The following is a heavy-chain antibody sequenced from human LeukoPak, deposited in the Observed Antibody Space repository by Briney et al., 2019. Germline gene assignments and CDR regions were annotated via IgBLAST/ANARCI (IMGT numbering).Heavy chain of an antibody. V-gene: IGHV3-7*01. CDR1: GFTFSNAW. J-gene: IGHJ4*02. D-gene: IGHD1-1*01. CDR2: IKPDGSEK. CDR3: VRNWNLDS. Sequence: AGGSLRLSCAASGFTFSNAWMSWVRQAPGRGLEWVANIKPDGSEKNYADSMKGRFTISRDNAKNSLFLQMDSLTAEDTAVYYCVRNWNLDSWGQGTLVTVSS.